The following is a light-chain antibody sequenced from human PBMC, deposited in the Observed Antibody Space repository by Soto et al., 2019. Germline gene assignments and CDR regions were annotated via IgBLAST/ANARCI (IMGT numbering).Light chain of an antibody. J-gene: IGLJ1*01. CDR1: SSDVGGYNF. Sequence: QSRLTQPPSASGCPAQSVTISCTGNSSDVGGYNFVSWYQHHPGKAPKVVIYEVTKRPSGVPDRFSGSKSGNTASLTVSGLQAEDEADYYCASFAGTFYVFGTGTKVTVL. V-gene: IGLV2-8*01. CDR2: EVT. CDR3: ASFAGTFYV.